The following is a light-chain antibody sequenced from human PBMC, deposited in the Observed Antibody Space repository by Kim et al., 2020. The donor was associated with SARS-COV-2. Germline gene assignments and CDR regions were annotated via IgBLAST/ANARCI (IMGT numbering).Light chain of an antibody. V-gene: IGKV3-15*01. CDR3: QQYNDWPRT. CDR1: QSISNK. CDR2: GAS. Sequence: EIGMTQSPATLSVSPGERATLSCRASQSISNKLAWYQRKPGQTLRLLIYGASSRATGIPARFSGSGSGTEFTLTISSLQSEDFAVYYCQQYNDWPRTFGQGTKVDIK. J-gene: IGKJ1*01.